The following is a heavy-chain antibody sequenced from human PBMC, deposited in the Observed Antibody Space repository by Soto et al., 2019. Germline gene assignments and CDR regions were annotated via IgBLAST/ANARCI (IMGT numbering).Heavy chain of an antibody. D-gene: IGHD3-22*01. J-gene: IGHJ4*02. CDR2: IYYSGST. CDR3: ARAVRYYDSSGAYY. V-gene: IGHV4-61*01. CDR1: GGSVSSGSYY. Sequence: SETLSLTCTVSGGSVSSGSYYWSWIRQPPGKGLEWIGYIYYSGSTNYNPSLKSRVTISVDTSKNQFSLKLSSVTAADTAVYYCARAVRYYDSSGAYYWGQGTLVTV.